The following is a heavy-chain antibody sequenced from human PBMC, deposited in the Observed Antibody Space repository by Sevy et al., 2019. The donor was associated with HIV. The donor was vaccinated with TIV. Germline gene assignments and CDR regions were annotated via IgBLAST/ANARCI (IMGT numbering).Heavy chain of an antibody. J-gene: IGHJ4*01. CDR1: GFTFEDYG. V-gene: IGHV3-20*04. D-gene: IGHD3-3*01. Sequence: GGSLRLSCAASGFTFEDYGMSWVRQVPGKGPEWVSGINWNGGSTSYADSVKGRFTISRDNAKKSLYLQMKGLRAKDTALYYCARDPPSYYDYRTGYHDFWGQGTRVTVSS. CDR3: ARDPPSYYDYRTGYHDF. CDR2: INWNGGST.